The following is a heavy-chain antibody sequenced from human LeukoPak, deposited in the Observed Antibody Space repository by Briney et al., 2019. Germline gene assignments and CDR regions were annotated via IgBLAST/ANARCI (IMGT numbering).Heavy chain of an antibody. CDR1: GFTFSSYG. V-gene: IGHV3-33*06. Sequence: GGSLRLSCAASGFTFSSYGMHWARQAPGKGLEWVAVIWYDGSNKYCLDSVKGRFTISRDNSKNTLYLQMNSLRAEDTAVYYCAKDEGSIGYWGQGTLVTVSS. CDR3: AKDEGSIGY. J-gene: IGHJ4*02. CDR2: IWYDGSNK. D-gene: IGHD2-15*01.